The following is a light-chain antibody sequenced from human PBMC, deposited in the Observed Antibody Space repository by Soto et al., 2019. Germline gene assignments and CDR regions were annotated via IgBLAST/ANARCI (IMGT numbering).Light chain of an antibody. J-gene: IGKJ2*01. CDR2: TAS. CDR3: QQYKYYST. V-gene: IGKV1-5*03. Sequence: DIQMTQSPSTLSASVGDRVTITCRASQSLDSFLAWYQQKPGRAPKLLIYTASVLETGVPSRFSGSGSETEFTLTISSLQPDDFATHYCQQYKYYSTFGQGTKLDIK. CDR1: QSLDSF.